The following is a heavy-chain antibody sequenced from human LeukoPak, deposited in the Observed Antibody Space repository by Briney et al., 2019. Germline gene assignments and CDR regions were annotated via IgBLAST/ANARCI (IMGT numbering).Heavy chain of an antibody. Sequence: SETLSLTCTVSGGSISSSSYYWGWIRQPPGKGLEWIGSIYYSGSTYYNPPLKSRVTISVDTSKNQFSLKLSSVTAADTAVYYCARRNYGGNLDDAFDIWGQGTMVTVSS. V-gene: IGHV4-39*01. CDR3: ARRNYGGNLDDAFDI. CDR2: IYYSGST. J-gene: IGHJ3*02. D-gene: IGHD4-23*01. CDR1: GGSISSSSYY.